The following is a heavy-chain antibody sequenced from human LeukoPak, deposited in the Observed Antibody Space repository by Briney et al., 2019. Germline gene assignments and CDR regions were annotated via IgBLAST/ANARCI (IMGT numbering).Heavy chain of an antibody. Sequence: GASVKVSCKASGGTFISYAISWVRQAPGQGLEWMGGIIPIFGTANYAQKFQGRVTITADESTSTAYMELSSLRFEDTAVYYCVAVDLGDHWGQGTLVTVSS. J-gene: IGHJ4*02. D-gene: IGHD5-12*01. CDR1: GGTFISYA. CDR3: VAVDLGDH. CDR2: IIPIFGTA. V-gene: IGHV1-69*13.